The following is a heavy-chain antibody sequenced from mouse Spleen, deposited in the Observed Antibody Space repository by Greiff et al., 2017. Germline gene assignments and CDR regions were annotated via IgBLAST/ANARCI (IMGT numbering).Heavy chain of an antibody. Sequence: QVQLQQSGAELVRPGTSVKISCKASGYTFTNYWLGWVKQRPGHGLEWIGDIYPGGGYTNYNEKFKGKATLTADTSSSTAYMQLSSLTSEDSAVYFCAREPSTGTNYAMDYWGQGTSVTVSS. CDR3: AREPSTGTNYAMDY. D-gene: IGHD4-1*02. CDR1: GYTFTNYW. V-gene: IGHV1-63*02. CDR2: IYPGGGYT. J-gene: IGHJ4*01.